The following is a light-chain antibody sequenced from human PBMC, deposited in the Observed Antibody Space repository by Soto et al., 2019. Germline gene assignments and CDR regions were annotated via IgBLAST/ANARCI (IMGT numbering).Light chain of an antibody. J-gene: IGKJ1*01. CDR3: LQHNSYPRT. Sequence: DIHMTQSPSCRCASFVAIVTITCRASQGIRNDLGWYQQKPGKAPKRLIYAASSLQSGVPSRFSGSGSGTEFTLTISSLQPEDFATYYCLQHNSYPRTFGQGTKVDIK. V-gene: IGKV1-17*01. CDR1: QGIRND. CDR2: AAS.